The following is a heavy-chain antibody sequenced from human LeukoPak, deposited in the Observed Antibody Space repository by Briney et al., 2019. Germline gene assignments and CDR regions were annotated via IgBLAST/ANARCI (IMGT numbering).Heavy chain of an antibody. CDR1: GFTFDGYA. Sequence: PGRSLRLSCAASGFTFDGYAMHWVRQAPGKGLEGVSSISWNSGSIGYADSVKGRFTISRDNAKNSLYLQMNSLRAEDTALYYCAKDMDNWNYVIGDAFDIWGQGTMVTVSS. J-gene: IGHJ3*02. V-gene: IGHV3-9*01. CDR3: AKDMDNWNYVIGDAFDI. D-gene: IGHD1-7*01. CDR2: ISWNSGSI.